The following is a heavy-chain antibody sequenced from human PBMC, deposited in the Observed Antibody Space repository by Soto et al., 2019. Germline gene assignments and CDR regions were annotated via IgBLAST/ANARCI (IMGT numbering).Heavy chain of an antibody. J-gene: IGHJ3*02. D-gene: IGHD5-18*01. V-gene: IGHV1-3*01. CDR2: INAGNGHT. CDR3: AKYNEAQLNAFHI. CDR1: GYTFVYYA. Sequence: QIQLVQSGAEVKEPGASVRVSCTASGYTFVYYAMYWVRQAPGQRLELMGWINAGNGHTKYSQEFQDRVTFTTDTSASTAYMELRSLRSEDTAVYYCAKYNEAQLNAFHIWGQGTLVTVSS.